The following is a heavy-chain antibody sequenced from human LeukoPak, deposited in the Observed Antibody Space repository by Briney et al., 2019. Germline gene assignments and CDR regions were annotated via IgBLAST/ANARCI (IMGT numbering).Heavy chain of an antibody. CDR3: ARELGGSYGGLYY. Sequence: GASVKVSCKVSGYTFIGYYMHWVRQAPGQGLEWMGWVNPNSGGTNYAQKFQGRVTMTRDTSISTAYMELSRLRSDDTAVYYCARELGGSYGGLYYWGEEALVTASS. D-gene: IGHD1-26*01. CDR2: VNPNSGGT. CDR1: GYTFIGYY. J-gene: IGHJ4*02. V-gene: IGHV1-2*02.